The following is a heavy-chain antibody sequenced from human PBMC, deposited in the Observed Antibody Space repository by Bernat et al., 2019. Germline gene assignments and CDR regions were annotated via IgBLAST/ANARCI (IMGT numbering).Heavy chain of an antibody. V-gene: IGHV3-23*04. CDR1: GLTINNYA. Sequence: EVQLVESGGGLVQPGGSLRLSCAGSGLTINNYAMSYIRQAPGKGLEWVSAISGSGDRTYYADSVKGRFTISRDNSKNMLYLQMNSLRAEDTAVYYCAKGGYCSGGSCYSGWVDYWGQGTLVTVSS. CDR3: AKGGYCSGGSCYSGWVDY. D-gene: IGHD2-15*01. CDR2: ISGSGDRT. J-gene: IGHJ4*02.